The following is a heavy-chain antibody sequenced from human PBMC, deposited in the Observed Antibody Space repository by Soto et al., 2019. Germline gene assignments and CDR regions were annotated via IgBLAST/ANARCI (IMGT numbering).Heavy chain of an antibody. Sequence: EVQLVESGGGLVKPGGSLRLSCAASGFTFSSYSMNWVRQAPGKGLEWVSAISGSGGSTYYADSVKGRFTISRDNSKNTLYLQMNSLRAEDTAVYYCAKEGVGRWYVDYWGQGTLVTVSS. D-gene: IGHD6-13*01. V-gene: IGHV3-23*04. CDR3: AKEGVGRWYVDY. J-gene: IGHJ4*02. CDR2: ISGSGGST. CDR1: GFTFSSYS.